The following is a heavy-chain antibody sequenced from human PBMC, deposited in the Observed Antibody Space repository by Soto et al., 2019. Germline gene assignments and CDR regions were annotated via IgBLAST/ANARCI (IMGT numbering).Heavy chain of an antibody. CDR1: GGSISSSNW. V-gene: IGHV4-4*02. Sequence: PSETLSLTCAVSGGSISSSNWWNLVRQPPEKWLVWIGESYHTGSTNYSPSLKSRGTISVGKSKNQFSLKLSSVTAADTAVYFCATRRDDSGSLDQWGQGTLVTVSS. J-gene: IGHJ4*02. D-gene: IGHD3-10*01. CDR3: ATRRDDSGSLDQ. CDR2: SYHTGST.